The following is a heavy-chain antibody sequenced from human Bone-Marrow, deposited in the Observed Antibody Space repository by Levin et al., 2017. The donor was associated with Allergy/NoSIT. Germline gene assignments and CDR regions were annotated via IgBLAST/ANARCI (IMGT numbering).Heavy chain of an antibody. Sequence: SETLSLTCTVSGASISSYYWGWIRQPPGRGLEWIGSISYGGNTYYNPSLESRITISVDTSKSQFSLNVSSVTAADRAVYFCARLSGKVDFDWIFRRTDKYYYMDVWVKGTTVTVSS. CDR2: ISYGGNT. D-gene: IGHD3-9*01. CDR1: GASISSYY. J-gene: IGHJ6*03. CDR3: ARLSGKVDFDWIFRRTDKYYYMDV. V-gene: IGHV4-39*01.